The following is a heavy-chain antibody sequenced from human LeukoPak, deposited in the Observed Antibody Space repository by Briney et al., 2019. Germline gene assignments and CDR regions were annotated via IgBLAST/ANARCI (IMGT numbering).Heavy chain of an antibody. CDR2: IYINGDT. J-gene: IGHJ3*01. V-gene: IGHV4-4*09. CDR3: ARPRGHTVDDAFDV. D-gene: IGHD4-23*01. CDR1: GDSISTYY. Sequence: PSETLSLTCTVSGDSISTYYWSWIRQAPGKGLECIGYIYINGDTNQNPSLKGRVTISLDTSKNQFSLRLSSVTAADTAVYYCARPRGHTVDDAFDVWGQGTMVTVSS.